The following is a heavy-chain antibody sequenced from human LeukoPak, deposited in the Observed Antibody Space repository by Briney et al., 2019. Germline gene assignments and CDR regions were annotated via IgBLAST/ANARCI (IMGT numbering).Heavy chain of an antibody. J-gene: IGHJ3*01. Sequence: ASVKVSCKASGGTFSSYAISWVRQAPGQGLEWVGWISVYNGVTKFAQKVQDRVTMTTDTSTNIAYMELRNLRSDDTAVYYCARVWYPPDAFDFWGQGTMVTVSS. V-gene: IGHV1-18*01. D-gene: IGHD6-13*01. CDR2: ISVYNGVT. CDR1: GGTFSSYA. CDR3: ARVWYPPDAFDF.